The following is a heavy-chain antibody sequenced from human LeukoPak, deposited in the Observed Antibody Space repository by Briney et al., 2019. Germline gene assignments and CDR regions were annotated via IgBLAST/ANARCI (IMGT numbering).Heavy chain of an antibody. V-gene: IGHV3-23*01. CDR3: AKDLAMTQVGATSY. Sequence: GGSLRLSCAASGFTVSSYAMTWVRQAPGKGLEWVSAISGSGGSTYYADSVKGRFTISRDNSKNTLYLQMNSLRAEDTAVYYCAKDLAMTQVGATSYWGQGTLVTVSS. D-gene: IGHD1-26*01. CDR1: GFTVSSYA. CDR2: ISGSGGST. J-gene: IGHJ4*02.